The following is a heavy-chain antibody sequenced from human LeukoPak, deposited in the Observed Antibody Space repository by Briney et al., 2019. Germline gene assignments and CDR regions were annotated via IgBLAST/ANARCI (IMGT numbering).Heavy chain of an antibody. CDR3: ASDRQLWSPTYFFDY. D-gene: IGHD5-18*01. Sequence: GGSLRLSCAASGFTFSSYGMHWVRQAPGKGLEWVALIWYDGSNKYYADSVKGRFTISRDNSKNTLYLQMNSLRAEDTAVYYCASDRQLWSPTYFFDYWGQGTLVTVSS. V-gene: IGHV3-33*01. CDR2: IWYDGSNK. CDR1: GFTFSSYG. J-gene: IGHJ4*02.